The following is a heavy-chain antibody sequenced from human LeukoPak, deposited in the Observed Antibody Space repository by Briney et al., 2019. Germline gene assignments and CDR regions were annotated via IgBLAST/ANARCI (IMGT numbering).Heavy chain of an antibody. Sequence: GGSLRLSCAASGFIFSSYAMSWVRQAPGKGLEWISAISGNGGNTYYTDSVKGRFTISRDDSRNTLHLQMNSLRDEDTAVYYCAKSFSVGYSSGWYVAAYYFDYWGQGTLVTVSS. CDR3: AKSFSVGYSSGWYVAAYYFDY. CDR2: ISGNGGNT. V-gene: IGHV3-23*01. D-gene: IGHD6-19*01. CDR1: GFIFSSYA. J-gene: IGHJ4*02.